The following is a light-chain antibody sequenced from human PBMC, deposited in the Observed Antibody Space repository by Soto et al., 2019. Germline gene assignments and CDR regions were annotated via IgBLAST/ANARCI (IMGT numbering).Light chain of an antibody. CDR2: GAS. CDR3: QQYNNWPTWT. V-gene: IGKV3-15*01. CDR1: QRVSSN. J-gene: IGKJ1*01. Sequence: IGLTQSPGTLSLSPGERATLSCRASQRVSSNLAWYQQKPGQAPRLLIYGASTRATGIPARFSGSGSGTEFTLTISSLQSEDFAVYYCQQYNNWPTWTFGQGTKVDI.